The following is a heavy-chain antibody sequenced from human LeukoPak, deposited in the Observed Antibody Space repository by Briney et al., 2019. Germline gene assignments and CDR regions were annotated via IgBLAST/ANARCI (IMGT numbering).Heavy chain of an antibody. V-gene: IGHV1-46*01. CDR3: ARDGSHLRDLDY. Sequence: ASVKVSCKASGYTFTSYYMHWVRQAPGQGLEWMGIINPSGGSTSFAQKFQGRVTMTRDTSTSTVYMELSSLRSEDTAVYYCARDGSHLRDLDYWGQGTLVTVSS. D-gene: IGHD4-17*01. CDR1: GYTFTSYY. CDR2: INPSGGST. J-gene: IGHJ4*02.